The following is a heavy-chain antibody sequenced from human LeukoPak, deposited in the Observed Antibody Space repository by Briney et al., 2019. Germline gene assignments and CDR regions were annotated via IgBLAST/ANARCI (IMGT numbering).Heavy chain of an antibody. V-gene: IGHV4-38-2*02. CDR2: IYYSGST. CDR3: ARRGGYSYGLIS. D-gene: IGHD5-18*01. J-gene: IGHJ5*02. CDR1: GYSISSGYY. Sequence: PSETLSLTCTVSGYSISSGYYWGWIRQPPGKGLEWIGSIYYSGSTYYNPSLKSRVTISVDTSKNQFSLKLSSVTAADTAVYYCARRGGYSYGLISWGQGTLVTVSS.